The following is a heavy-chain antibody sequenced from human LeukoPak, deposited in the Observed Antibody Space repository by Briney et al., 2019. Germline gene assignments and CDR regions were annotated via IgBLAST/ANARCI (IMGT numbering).Heavy chain of an antibody. V-gene: IGHV4-38-2*02. Sequence: PSETLSLTCAVSGYSISSGYRWAWIRQPPGKGLEWIGSIYHSGSAHYNPSLKTRVTILVDTSKNQFSLGLSSVTDADTAVYYCARDPRWLTPDCTSTSCYENYFDPWGPGTLVTVSS. D-gene: IGHD2-2*01. J-gene: IGHJ5*02. CDR2: IYHSGSA. CDR1: GYSISSGYR. CDR3: ARDPRWLTPDCTSTSCYENYFDP.